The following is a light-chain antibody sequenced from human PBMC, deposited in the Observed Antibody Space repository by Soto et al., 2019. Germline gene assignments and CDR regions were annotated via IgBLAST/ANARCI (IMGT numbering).Light chain of an antibody. CDR1: QSLLHSNGYNY. V-gene: IGKV2-28*01. CDR2: LGS. J-gene: IGKJ2*01. Sequence: DIVMTQSPLSLPVTPGEPASISCRSSQSLLHSNGYNYLDWYLQKPGQSPQLLIYLGSNRASGVPDRFSGSGSGTDFTLKISGVEAEDVGVYYCMQALQTPPYTFGQGTKVDIK. CDR3: MQALQTPPYT.